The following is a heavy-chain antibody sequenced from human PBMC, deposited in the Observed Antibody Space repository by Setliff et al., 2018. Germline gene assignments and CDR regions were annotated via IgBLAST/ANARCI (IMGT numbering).Heavy chain of an antibody. D-gene: IGHD3-10*01. J-gene: IGHJ4*02. CDR1: GGTLSSYT. V-gene: IGHV1-69*13. CDR3: AGHRGVEGTPVDY. CDR2: IIPIFGTA. Sequence: SVKVSCKASGGTLSSYTINWVRQAPGQGLEWMGGIIPIFGTANHAQNFQGRVTITADESTDTAYMELSSLTSDDTAVYYCAGHRGVEGTPVDYWGQGTLVTVSS.